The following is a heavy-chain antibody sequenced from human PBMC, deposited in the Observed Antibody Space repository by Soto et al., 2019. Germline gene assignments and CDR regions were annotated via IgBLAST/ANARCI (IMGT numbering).Heavy chain of an antibody. CDR2: IKQDGSEK. V-gene: IGHV3-7*01. J-gene: IGHJ6*02. D-gene: IGHD3-10*01. Sequence: GGSLRLSWVASGFTSSSYWMSGVRQAPGKGLEWVANIKQDGSEKYYVDSVMGRFTISRDNAKNSLYLQMNSLRAEDTAVYYCARDKFNYYGSGIYGHDYHGMVVWCPATTVTV. CDR1: GFTSSSYW. CDR3: ARDKFNYYGSGIYGHDYHGMVV.